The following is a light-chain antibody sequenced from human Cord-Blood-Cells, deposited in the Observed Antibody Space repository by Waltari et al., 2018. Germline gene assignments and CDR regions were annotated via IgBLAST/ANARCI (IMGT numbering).Light chain of an antibody. V-gene: IGKV1-5*01. CDR1: QSISSW. CDR3: QQYNRYLYT. Sequence: DIQMTQSPSTLSASVGDRVTITCRASQSISSWLAWYQQKPGKAPKLLIYDASSLESGVPSRFSGSGSGKEFTLTISSLQPDDCATSYCQQYNRYLYTSGQGTKLELK. J-gene: IGKJ2*01. CDR2: DAS.